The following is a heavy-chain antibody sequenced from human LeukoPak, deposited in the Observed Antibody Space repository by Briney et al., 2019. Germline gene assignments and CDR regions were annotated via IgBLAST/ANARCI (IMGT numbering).Heavy chain of an antibody. CDR1: GYTFTNFG. Sequence: GASVKVSCKTSGYTFTNFGIGWVRQAPGQGLEWMGWISGGNGNTDYPQTLQDRFTMTTDTSTSTAYMELRSLRSDDTAVYYCARVVQGGIAAAVMAPFDPWGQGTLVTVSS. CDR3: ARVVQGGIAAAVMAPFDP. D-gene: IGHD6-13*01. CDR2: ISGGNGNT. V-gene: IGHV1-18*01. J-gene: IGHJ5*02.